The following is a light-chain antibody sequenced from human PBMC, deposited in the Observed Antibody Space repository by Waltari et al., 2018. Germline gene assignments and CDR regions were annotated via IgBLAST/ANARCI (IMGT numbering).Light chain of an antibody. J-gene: IGKJ1*01. CDR1: QSVTSNY. V-gene: IGKV3-20*01. CDR3: QQYGSSRS. CDR2: GAS. Sequence: EIVLTQSPGTLSLSPGERATLPCRASQSVTSNYLAWYQQKPGQAPRVLIYGASTRATGIPDRFSGSGSGTDFTLTISRLAPEDFAVYYCQQYGSSRSFGQGTKVEIK.